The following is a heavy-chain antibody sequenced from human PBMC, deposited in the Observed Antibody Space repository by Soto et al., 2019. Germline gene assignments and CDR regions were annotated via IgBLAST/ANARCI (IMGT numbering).Heavy chain of an antibody. J-gene: IGHJ4*02. Sequence: QVQLQESGPGLVKPSQTLSLTCTVSGASINSGGYYWSWIRQLPGKGPEWIGYIYFSGSTYYNPSLESRVTISLDTSQNQFSLKLSSVTAADTAVYYCARVRAMEIAVRPVDYWGQGTLVTVSS. CDR3: ARVRAMEIAVRPVDY. D-gene: IGHD5-18*01. V-gene: IGHV4-31*03. CDR1: GASINSGGYY. CDR2: IYFSGST.